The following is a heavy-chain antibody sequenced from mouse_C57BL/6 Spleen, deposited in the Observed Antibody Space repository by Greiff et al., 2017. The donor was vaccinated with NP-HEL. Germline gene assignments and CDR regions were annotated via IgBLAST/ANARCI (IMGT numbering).Heavy chain of an antibody. V-gene: IGHV14-1*01. CDR3: TFYYGSSYDGFAY. J-gene: IGHJ3*01. D-gene: IGHD1-1*01. CDR2: IDPEDGDT. CDR1: GFNIKDYY. Sequence: EVQLQQSGAELVRPGASVKLSCTASGFNIKDYYMHWVKQRPEQGLEWIGRIDPEDGDTEYAPKFQGKATMTADTHSNTAYLQLSSLTSEDTAVYYCTFYYGSSYDGFAYWGQGTLVTVSA.